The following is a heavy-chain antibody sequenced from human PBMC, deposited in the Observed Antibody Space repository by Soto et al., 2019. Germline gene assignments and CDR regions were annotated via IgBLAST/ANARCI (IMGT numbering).Heavy chain of an antibody. Sequence: QVQLQESGPGLVKPSQTLSLTCTVSGGSISSGGYYWSWIRQHPGKGLEWIGYIYYSGSTYYNPSLHRRVTISVDTSKNQFSLKLSSVTAADPAVYYCAREMDTAMDTAYYYGMDVWGQGTTVTVSS. CDR3: AREMDTAMDTAYYYGMDV. V-gene: IGHV4-31*03. J-gene: IGHJ6*02. D-gene: IGHD5-18*01. CDR1: GGSISSGGYY. CDR2: IYYSGST.